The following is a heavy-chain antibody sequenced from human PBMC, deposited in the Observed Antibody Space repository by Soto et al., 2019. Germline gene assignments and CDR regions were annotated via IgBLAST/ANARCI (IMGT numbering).Heavy chain of an antibody. J-gene: IGHJ4*02. CDR1: GYTFTSYY. Sequence: ASVKVSCKASGYTFTSYYMHWVRQAPGQGLEWMGIINPSGGSTSYAQKFQGRVTMTRDTSTSTVYMELSSLRSEDTAVYYCARDGTYGAIKIGPYYWGQGTLVTVSS. CDR3: ARDGTYGAIKIGPYY. D-gene: IGHD4-17*01. CDR2: INPSGGST. V-gene: IGHV1-46*01.